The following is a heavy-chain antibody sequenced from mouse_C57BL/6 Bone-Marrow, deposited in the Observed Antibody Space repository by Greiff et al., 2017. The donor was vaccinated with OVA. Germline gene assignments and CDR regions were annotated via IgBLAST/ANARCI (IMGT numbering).Heavy chain of an antibody. CDR1: GYAFTNYL. Sequence: QVQLQQSGAELVRPGTSVKVSCKASGYAFTNYLIEWVKQRPGQGLEWIGVINPGSGGTNYNEKFKGKATLTADKSSSTAYMQLSSLTSEDSAVYFCARVWLRRKYAMDYWGQGTSVTASS. J-gene: IGHJ4*01. CDR2: INPGSGGT. D-gene: IGHD2-2*01. V-gene: IGHV1-54*01. CDR3: ARVWLRRKYAMDY.